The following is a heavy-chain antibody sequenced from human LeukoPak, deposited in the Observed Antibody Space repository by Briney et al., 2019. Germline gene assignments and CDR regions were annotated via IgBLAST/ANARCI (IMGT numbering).Heavy chain of an antibody. CDR3: ARVINYYDSSGPLFWFDP. CDR1: GGSISSGDYY. D-gene: IGHD3-22*01. J-gene: IGHJ5*02. V-gene: IGHV4-30-4*02. Sequence: PSETLSLTCTVSGGSISSGDYYWSWIRQPPGKGLEWIGYIYYSGSTYYNPSLKSRVTISVDTSKNQFSLKLSSVTAADTAVYYCARVINYYDSSGPLFWFDPWGQGTLVTVSS. CDR2: IYYSGST.